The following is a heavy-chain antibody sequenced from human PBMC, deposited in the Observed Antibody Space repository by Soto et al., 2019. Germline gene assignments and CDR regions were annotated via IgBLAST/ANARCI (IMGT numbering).Heavy chain of an antibody. CDR3: ANHTYYHHRSGYYIFDY. CDR1: GFTFSSYG. Sequence: QVQLVESGGGVVQPGRSLRLSCAVSGFTFSSYGMHWVRQAPGKGLEWVAHISYDGSNEHYVDSVKGRFTISRDNSKNTLYLQMNSLRAEDTAVYYCANHTYYHHRSGYYIFDYWGQGTPVTVSS. V-gene: IGHV3-30*18. J-gene: IGHJ4*02. CDR2: ISYDGSNE. D-gene: IGHD3-22*01.